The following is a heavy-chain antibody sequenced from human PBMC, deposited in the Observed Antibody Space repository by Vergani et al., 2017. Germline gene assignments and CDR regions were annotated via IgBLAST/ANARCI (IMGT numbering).Heavy chain of an antibody. D-gene: IGHD6-13*01. J-gene: IGHJ3*02. CDR1: GFLFSDHY. V-gene: IGHV3-72*01. Sequence: EVQVVESGGGLVQPGGSLRLSCAASGFLFSDHYMDWVRQSPGKGLEWVGRIRNKANDYTTQYAASVKGRFTISRDDSNSYLYLQSNSLQAEDTALYYCVRVKGSSWYDRRYDIWGQGTMVTVSS. CDR2: IRNKANDYTT. CDR3: VRVKGSSWYDRRYDI.